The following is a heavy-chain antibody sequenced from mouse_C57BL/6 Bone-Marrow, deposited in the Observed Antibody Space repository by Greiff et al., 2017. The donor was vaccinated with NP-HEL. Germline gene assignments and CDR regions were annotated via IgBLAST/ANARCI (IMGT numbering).Heavy chain of an antibody. CDR1: GYTFTSYT. J-gene: IGHJ2*01. D-gene: IGHD1-1*01. CDR3: AREGYGSYYFDY. CDR2: INPSSGYT. Sequence: QVQLQQSGAELARPGASVKMSCKASGYTFTSYTMHWVKQRPGQGLEWIGYINPSSGYTKYIQKFKDKATLTADKSSSTAYMQLSSLTSEDSAVYYCAREGYGSYYFDYWGQGTTLTVSS. V-gene: IGHV1-4*01.